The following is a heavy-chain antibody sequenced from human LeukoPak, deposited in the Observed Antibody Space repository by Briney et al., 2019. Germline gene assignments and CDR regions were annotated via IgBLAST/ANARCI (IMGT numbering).Heavy chain of an antibody. CDR3: ARGGAVVVPATIYYYYYMDV. CDR2: INTNTGNP. Sequence: ASVTVSCKCSGYTFTSYAMNWVRQAPGQGLEGMGWINTNTGNPTYAQGFTGRFVFSLDTSVSTAYLQISSLKDEDTGVYYCARGGAVVVPATIYYYYYMDVWGKGTTVSVSS. CDR1: GYTFTSYA. J-gene: IGHJ6*03. D-gene: IGHD2-2*01. V-gene: IGHV7-4-1*02.